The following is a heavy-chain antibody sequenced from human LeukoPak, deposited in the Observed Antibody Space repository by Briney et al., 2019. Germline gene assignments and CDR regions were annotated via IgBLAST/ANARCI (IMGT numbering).Heavy chain of an antibody. J-gene: IGHJ4*02. CDR2: IYPGDSDT. D-gene: IGHD1-1*01. CDR3: ARPGPTVRYFDY. V-gene: IGHV5-51*01. Sequence: GESLRISFKVSGYSFTTYWIAWVRQMPGKGLEWMGIIYPGDSDTRYSPSFQGQATISADKSISTAYLQWSSLKASDTAMYYCARPGPTVRYFDYWGQGTLVTVSS. CDR1: GYSFTTYW.